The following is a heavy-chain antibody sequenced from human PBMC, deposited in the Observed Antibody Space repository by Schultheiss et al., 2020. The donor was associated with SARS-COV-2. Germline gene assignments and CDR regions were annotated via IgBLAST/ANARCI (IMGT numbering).Heavy chain of an antibody. J-gene: IGHJ6*02. Sequence: SETLSLTCTVSGGSVSSGSYYWSWIRQPPGKGLEWIGYIYYSGSTNYNPSLKSRVTISVDTSKNQFSLKLSSVTAADTAVYYCARRNYYYGMDVWGQGTTVTVSS. CDR3: ARRNYYYGMDV. V-gene: IGHV4-61*01. CDR1: GGSVSSGSYY. CDR2: IYYSGST.